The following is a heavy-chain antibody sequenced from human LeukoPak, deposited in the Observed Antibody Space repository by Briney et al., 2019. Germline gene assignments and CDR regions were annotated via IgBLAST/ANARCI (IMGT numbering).Heavy chain of an antibody. CDR3: ARGEDGDYYFQH. Sequence: SETLSPTCAVYGGSFSGYYWSWIRQPPGKGLEWIGEINHSGSSNYNPSLKSRVTISVDTSKNQFSLKLSSVTAADTAVYHCARGEDGDYYFQHWGQGTLVTVSS. D-gene: IGHD4-17*01. CDR1: GGSFSGYY. V-gene: IGHV4-34*01. CDR2: INHSGSS. J-gene: IGHJ1*01.